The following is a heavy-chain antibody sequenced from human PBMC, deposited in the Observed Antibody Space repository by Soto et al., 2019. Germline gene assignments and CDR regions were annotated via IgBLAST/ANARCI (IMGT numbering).Heavy chain of an antibody. CDR3: AREGIAVAVWGPNWFDP. CDR2: IIPIFGTA. J-gene: IGHJ5*02. Sequence: QVQLVQSGAEVKKPGSSVKVSCKASGGTFSSYAISWVRQAPGQGLEWMGGIIPIFGTANYAQKFQGRVTITEDESTSKAYMELSSLRSEDTAVYYCAREGIAVAVWGPNWFDPWGQGTLVTVSS. D-gene: IGHD6-19*01. V-gene: IGHV1-69*01. CDR1: GGTFSSYA.